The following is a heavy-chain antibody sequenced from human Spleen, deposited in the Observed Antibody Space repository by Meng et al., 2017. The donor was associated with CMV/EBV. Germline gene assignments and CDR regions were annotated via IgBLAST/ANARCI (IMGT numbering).Heavy chain of an antibody. J-gene: IGHJ5*02. CDR1: YTFTGYY. CDR3: ARDAPGGSSPYHNWFDP. Sequence: YTFTGYYMHWVRQAPRQGLEWMGWINPKSGGTNYAQKFQGRVTMTRDTSISTAYMELSRLRSDDTAVYYCARDAPGGSSPYHNWFDPWGQGTLVTVSS. CDR2: INPKSGGT. V-gene: IGHV1-2*02. D-gene: IGHD6-6*01.